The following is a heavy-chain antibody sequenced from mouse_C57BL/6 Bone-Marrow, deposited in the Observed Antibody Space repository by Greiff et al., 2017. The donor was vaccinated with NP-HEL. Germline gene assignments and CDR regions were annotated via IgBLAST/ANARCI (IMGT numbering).Heavy chain of an antibody. D-gene: IGHD2-1*01. J-gene: IGHJ2*01. Sequence: QVQLKESRAELVRPGTSVKMSCKASGYTFTNYWIGWAKQRPGHGLEWIGDIYPGGGYTNYNEKFKGKATLTADKSSSTAYMQFSSLTSEDSAIYYCARWDGNFDYWGQGTTLTVSS. V-gene: IGHV1-63*01. CDR3: ARWDGNFDY. CDR2: IYPGGGYT. CDR1: GYTFTNYW.